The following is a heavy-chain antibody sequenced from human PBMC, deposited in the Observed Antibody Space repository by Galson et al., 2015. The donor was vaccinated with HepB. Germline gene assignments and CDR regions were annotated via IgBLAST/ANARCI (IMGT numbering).Heavy chain of an antibody. CDR3: ARGPLYNHGDRDFDY. J-gene: IGHJ4*02. CDR2: IWYDGINK. Sequence: SLRLSCAASGFTFSSFGMHWVRQAPGKGLEWVALIWYDGINKYYADSVKGRFTISRDNSKNTLYVQMNSLRGEDTAVYYCARGPLYNHGDRDFDYWGQGTLVTVSS. V-gene: IGHV3-33*01. CDR1: GFTFSSFG. D-gene: IGHD4-17*01.